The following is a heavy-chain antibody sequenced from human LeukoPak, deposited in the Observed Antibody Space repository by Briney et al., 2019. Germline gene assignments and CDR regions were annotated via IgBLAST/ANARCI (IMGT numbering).Heavy chain of an antibody. V-gene: IGHV4-59*01. CDR3: ARAGGIVVVPAAMPASRNWFDP. CDR2: SYYSGST. J-gene: IGHJ5*02. Sequence: SETLSLTCTVSGGSISSYYWSWIRQPPGKGLEWIGYSYYSGSTNYNPSLKSRVTISVDTSKNQFSLKLSSVTAADTAVYYCARAGGIVVVPAAMPASRNWFDPWGQGTLVTVSS. D-gene: IGHD2-2*01. CDR1: GGSISSYY.